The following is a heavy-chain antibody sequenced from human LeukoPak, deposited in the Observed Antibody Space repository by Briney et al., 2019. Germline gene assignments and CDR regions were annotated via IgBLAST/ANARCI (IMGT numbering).Heavy chain of an antibody. CDR2: IKQDGSEK. D-gene: IGHD3-3*01. CDR3: ARDSSNDYNFWSGYYTNYMDV. Sequence: PSETLSLTCTVSGASISSSTYYRGWIRQSPGKGLEWVANIKQDGSEKYYVDSVKGRFTISRDNAQNSLYLQMNSLRAEDTAVYYCARDSSNDYNFWSGYYTNYMDVWGKGTTVTLSS. CDR1: GASISSSTYY. J-gene: IGHJ6*03. V-gene: IGHV3-7*01.